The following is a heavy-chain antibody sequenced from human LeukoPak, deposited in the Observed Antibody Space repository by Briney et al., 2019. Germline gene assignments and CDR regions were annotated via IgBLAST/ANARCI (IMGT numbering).Heavy chain of an antibody. V-gene: IGHV4-61*02. J-gene: IGHJ4*02. CDR2: IYTSGST. CDR3: ARFPGDYYDTPPFDY. CDR1: GGSISSGSYY. Sequence: PSQTLSLTCTVSGGSISSGSYYWSWIRQPAGKGLEWIGRIYTSGSTNYNPSLKSRVTISVDTSKNQFSLKLSSVTAADTAVYYCARFPGDYYDTPPFDYWGQGTLVTVSS. D-gene: IGHD3-22*01.